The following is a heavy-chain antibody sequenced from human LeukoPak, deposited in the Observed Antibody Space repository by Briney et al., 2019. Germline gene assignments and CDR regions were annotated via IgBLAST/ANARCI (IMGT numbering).Heavy chain of an antibody. Sequence: GGSLRLSCAASGFTVSSNYMSWVRQAPGKGLEWVSVIYSGGSTYYADSVKGRFTISRDNSKNTLYLQMNSLRAEDTAVYYCAREWEDFWSGYYYGMDVWGQGTTVTVSS. CDR2: IYSGGST. V-gene: IGHV3-66*01. J-gene: IGHJ6*02. D-gene: IGHD3-3*01. CDR1: GFTVSSNY. CDR3: AREWEDFWSGYYYGMDV.